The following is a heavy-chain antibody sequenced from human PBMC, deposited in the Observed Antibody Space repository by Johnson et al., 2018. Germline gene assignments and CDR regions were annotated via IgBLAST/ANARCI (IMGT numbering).Heavy chain of an antibody. CDR2: LTSSSSTI. V-gene: IGHV3-21*05. Sequence: VQLVESGGGLVKPGGSLRLSCAASGFTFSTYSMNWVRQAPGKGLEWISYLTSSSSTIYYADSVTGRFTISRDNAKNTRSRQMNRLRAEETAVYYCATEDESSRYQHDAFDIWGQGTIVTVSS. CDR3: ATEDESSRYQHDAFDI. CDR1: GFTFSTYS. J-gene: IGHJ3*02. D-gene: IGHD3-22*01.